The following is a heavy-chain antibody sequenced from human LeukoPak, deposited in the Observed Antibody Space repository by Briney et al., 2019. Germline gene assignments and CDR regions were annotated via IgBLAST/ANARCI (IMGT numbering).Heavy chain of an antibody. CDR1: GLTFSSYW. V-gene: IGHV3-74*01. J-gene: IGHJ1*01. CDR2: IKGDGNT. D-gene: IGHD3-22*01. CDR3: ARAPSEIGGYYPEYFRH. Sequence: GGSLRLSCAASGLTFSSYWMHWVRRAPGKGLVWVSRIKGDGNTNYADSVKGRFTISRDNAKNTVSLQMNSLRAEDTGVYYCARAPSEIGGYYPEYFRHWGQGTLVTVSS.